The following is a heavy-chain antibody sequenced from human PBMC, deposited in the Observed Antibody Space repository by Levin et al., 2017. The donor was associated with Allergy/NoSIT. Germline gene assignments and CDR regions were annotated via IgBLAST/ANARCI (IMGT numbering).Heavy chain of an antibody. CDR3: AKDRRGWGSLGCDH. CDR1: GFTFSGYS. Sequence: SGGSLRLSCAASGFTFSGYSMSWVRQAPGKGLEWVSTISGSGDNSYYATSVKGRFTISRDNFKNTVDLQMNSLSAEDTAVFYGAKDRRGWGSLGCDHWGQGTLVTVSS. J-gene: IGHJ4*02. CDR2: ISGSGDNS. D-gene: IGHD3-10*01. V-gene: IGHV3-23*01.